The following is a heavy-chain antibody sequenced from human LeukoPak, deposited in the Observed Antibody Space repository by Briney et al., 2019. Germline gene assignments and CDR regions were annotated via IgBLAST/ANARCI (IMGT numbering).Heavy chain of an antibody. CDR1: GGTFSSYT. CDR3: ARAEAYCSGGSCYTANWFDP. D-gene: IGHD2-15*01. J-gene: IGHJ5*02. CDR2: IIPILGIA. Sequence: SVKVSCKASGGTFSSYTISWVRQAPGQGLEWMGRIIPILGIANYAQKFQGRVTITADKSTRTAYMELSSLRSEDTAVYYCARAEAYCSGGSCYTANWFDPWGQGTLVTVYS. V-gene: IGHV1-69*02.